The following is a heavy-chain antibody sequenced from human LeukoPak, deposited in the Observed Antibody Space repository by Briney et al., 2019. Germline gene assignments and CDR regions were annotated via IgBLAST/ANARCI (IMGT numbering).Heavy chain of an antibody. Sequence: GGSLRLSCAASGFTFSSYAMSWVRQAPGKGLEWVSAISGSGGSTYYADSVKGRFTISRDNSKNTLYLQMNSLRVEDTAMYYCARDPDYGVNVWGQGTLVTVSS. CDR1: GFTFSSYA. CDR2: ISGSGGST. V-gene: IGHV3-23*01. CDR3: ARDPDYGVNV. D-gene: IGHD4-17*01. J-gene: IGHJ4*02.